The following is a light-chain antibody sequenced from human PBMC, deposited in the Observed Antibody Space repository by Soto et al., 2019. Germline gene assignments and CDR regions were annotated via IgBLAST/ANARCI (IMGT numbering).Light chain of an antibody. J-gene: IGKJ1*01. CDR1: QTISSW. Sequence: DIQMTQYPSTRSGAVGDRVTITCRASQTISSWLAWYQQKPGKAPKLLIYKASTLKSGVPSRFSGSGSGTEFTLTISSLQPDDFATYYCQHYNSYAEAFGQGTKVELK. CDR3: QHYNSYAEA. CDR2: KAS. V-gene: IGKV1-5*03.